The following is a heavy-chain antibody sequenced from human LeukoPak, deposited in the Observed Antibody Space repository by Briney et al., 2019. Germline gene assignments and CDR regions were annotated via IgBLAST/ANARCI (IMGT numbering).Heavy chain of an antibody. Sequence: SVTVSCKSSGGTFRSYAIRWLRQAPGKELDWMGRIIPILGIANYAQKFQGRVTITADKSTSTAYMELSSLRSEDTAVYYCARLGYCSGGSCYEEDYYYGMDVWGQGTTVTVSS. CDR3: ARLGYCSGGSCYEEDYYYGMDV. CDR2: IIPILGIA. V-gene: IGHV1-69*04. CDR1: GGTFRSYA. D-gene: IGHD2-15*01. J-gene: IGHJ6*02.